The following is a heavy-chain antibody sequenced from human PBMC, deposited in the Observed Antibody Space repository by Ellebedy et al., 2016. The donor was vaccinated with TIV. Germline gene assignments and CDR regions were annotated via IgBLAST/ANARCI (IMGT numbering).Heavy chain of an antibody. CDR1: GYTFTGYY. J-gene: IGHJ6*02. V-gene: IGHV1-2*02. D-gene: IGHD2-2*01. Sequence: ASVKVSXXASGYTFTGYYIHWVRQAPGQGLEWMGWINPNSGGTNYAQKFQGRVTMTRDRSINTAYMELSRLRYDDTAVYYCARGHCSSTSCLSYYYYYGMDVWGQGTTVTVSS. CDR3: ARGHCSSTSCLSYYYYYGMDV. CDR2: INPNSGGT.